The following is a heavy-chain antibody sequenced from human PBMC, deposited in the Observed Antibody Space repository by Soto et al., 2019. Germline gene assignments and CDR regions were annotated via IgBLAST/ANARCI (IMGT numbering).Heavy chain of an antibody. D-gene: IGHD3-3*01. J-gene: IGHJ4*02. V-gene: IGHV1-2*04. CDR3: ARGGLYDFWSGYSHTRYYFDY. CDR1: GYTFTGYY. Sequence: AASVKVSCKASGYTFTGYYMHWVRQAPGQGLEWMGWINPNSGGTNYAQKFQGWVTMTRDTSISTAYMELSRLRSDDTAVYYCARGGLYDFWSGYSHTRYYFDYWGQGTLVTVSS. CDR2: INPNSGGT.